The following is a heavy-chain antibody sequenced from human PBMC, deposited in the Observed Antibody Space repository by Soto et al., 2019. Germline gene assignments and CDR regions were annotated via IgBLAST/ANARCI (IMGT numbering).Heavy chain of an antibody. V-gene: IGHV3-48*01. D-gene: IGHD4-17*01. CDR3: ARIGRLRWGDY. CDR1: GFTFSSYS. Sequence: LRLSCAASGFTFSSYSMNWVRQAPGKGLEWVSYISSSSSTIYYADSVKGRFTISRDNAKNSLYLQMNSLRAEDTAVYYCARIGRLRWGDYWGQGTLVTVSS. CDR2: ISSSSSTI. J-gene: IGHJ4*02.